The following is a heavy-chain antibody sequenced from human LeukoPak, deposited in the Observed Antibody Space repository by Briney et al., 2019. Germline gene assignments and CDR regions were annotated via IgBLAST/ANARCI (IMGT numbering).Heavy chain of an antibody. CDR3: ARGRVGWYYDYVWGSYRNAFDI. J-gene: IGHJ3*02. CDR2: INPNSGAT. CDR1: GYTFTGSY. Sequence: ASVKVSCKASGYTFTGSYMHWVRQAPGQGLEWMGWINPNSGATNYAQKFQGRVTMTRDTSISTAYMELSRLRSDDTAVYYCARGRVGWYYDYVWGSYRNAFDIWGQGTMVTVSS. V-gene: IGHV1-2*02. D-gene: IGHD3-16*02.